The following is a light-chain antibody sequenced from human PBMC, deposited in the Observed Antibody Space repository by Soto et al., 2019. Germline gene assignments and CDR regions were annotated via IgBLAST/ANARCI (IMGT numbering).Light chain of an antibody. V-gene: IGKV1-5*03. CDR2: KAS. Sequence: DIQMTQSPSTLSASVGDRVTITCRASQSISSWLAWYQQKPGKAPKLLIYKASSLESGVPSRFSGSGSGTEFTLTISSLQPDDFATYYCQQYNSYWYTFGQGTQRQIK. CDR3: QQYNSYWYT. J-gene: IGKJ2*01. CDR1: QSISSW.